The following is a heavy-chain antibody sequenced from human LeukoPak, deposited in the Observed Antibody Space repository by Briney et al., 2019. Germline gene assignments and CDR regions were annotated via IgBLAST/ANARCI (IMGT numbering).Heavy chain of an antibody. Sequence: ASVKVSCKASGYTFTNYYVHWVRQAPRQGLEWMGRINPDSGDTNYPQKFQGRVTMTRDTSISTAYLELSSLRSDDTAMYYCARTYFYDSSGHFDCWGQGTLVTVSS. CDR1: GYTFTNYY. J-gene: IGHJ4*02. CDR2: INPDSGDT. V-gene: IGHV1-2*06. D-gene: IGHD3-22*01. CDR3: ARTYFYDSSGHFDC.